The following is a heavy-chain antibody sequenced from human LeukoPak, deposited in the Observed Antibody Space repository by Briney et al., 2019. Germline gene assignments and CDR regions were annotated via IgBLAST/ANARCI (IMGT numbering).Heavy chain of an antibody. Sequence: QSGGSLRLSCAASGFTFSSYEMNWVRQSPGKGLEWVSYISTSGRTIYYADSVKGRLTISRDNAKNSLYLQMNSLRAEDAAVYYCARGYFLGFDYWGQGTLVTVSS. CDR1: GFTFSSYE. CDR2: ISTSGRTI. V-gene: IGHV3-48*03. J-gene: IGHJ4*02. CDR3: ARGYFLGFDY. D-gene: IGHD2/OR15-2a*01.